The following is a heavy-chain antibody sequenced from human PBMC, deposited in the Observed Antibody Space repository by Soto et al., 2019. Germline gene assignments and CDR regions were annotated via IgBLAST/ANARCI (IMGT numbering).Heavy chain of an antibody. CDR1: GDSITSSYW. CDR3: ASYSTNYDDAIY. J-gene: IGHJ4*02. CDR2: ISHTGTT. Sequence: ASETLSLTCTVSGDSITSSYWWSWVRQPPGRGLEWIGKISHTGTTYYNPSLESRITISVEKSKNQFSLKLTSVTAADTAVFYCASYSTNYDDAIYWGQGILVTVSS. D-gene: IGHD3-22*01. V-gene: IGHV4-4*02.